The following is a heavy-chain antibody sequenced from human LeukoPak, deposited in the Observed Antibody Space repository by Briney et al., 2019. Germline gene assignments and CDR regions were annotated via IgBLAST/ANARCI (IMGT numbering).Heavy chain of an antibody. J-gene: IGHJ4*02. CDR2: IYSSGST. CDR1: GASISAFH. V-gene: IGHV4-4*07. Sequence: SETLSLTCTVSGASISAFHWTWIRQPAGKGLERIGLIYSSGSTPFNPSLKSRVAMSVDLTKDQLSLKLTSVTAADTAMYYCARKDGDYWGRGTLVTVSS. CDR3: ARKDGDY.